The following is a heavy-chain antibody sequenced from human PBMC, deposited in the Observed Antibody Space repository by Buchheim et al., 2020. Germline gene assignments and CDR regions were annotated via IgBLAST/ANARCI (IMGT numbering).Heavy chain of an antibody. D-gene: IGHD1-26*01. CDR2: FVNSGTT. CDR3: VTRRSGSYSGF. Sequence: QLQLQESGPGLVKPSETLSLTCTVSGDSISSSPYYWGWIRQPPGKGLEWIATFVNSGTTRYSPSLMGRITMTVDTSKNQFSLKLTSVTAADTAVYYCVTRRSGSYSGFWGLGTL. CDR1: GDSISSSPYY. J-gene: IGHJ4*02. V-gene: IGHV4-39*01.